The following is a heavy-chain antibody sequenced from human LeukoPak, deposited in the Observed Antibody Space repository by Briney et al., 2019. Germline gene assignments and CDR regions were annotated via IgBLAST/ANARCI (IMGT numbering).Heavy chain of an antibody. CDR3: GRVRSGSWNWFDP. J-gene: IGHJ5*02. D-gene: IGHD1-26*01. Sequence: GGSLRLSCAASGFTFSSYWMHWVRQAPGKGLVWVSRINTDGTRTNYADSVKGRFTISRDNAKNTVYLQMNSLRAEDTAVYYCGRVRSGSWNWFDPWGQGTLVTVSS. V-gene: IGHV3-74*01. CDR1: GFTFSSYW. CDR2: INTDGTRT.